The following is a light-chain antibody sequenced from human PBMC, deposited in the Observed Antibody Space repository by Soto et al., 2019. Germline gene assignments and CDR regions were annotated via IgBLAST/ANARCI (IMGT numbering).Light chain of an antibody. Sequence: EIVMTQSPATLSVSPGERATLSCRASQSVSSNLAWYQQKPGQAPRLLIYGASTRATGIPDRFSGSGSGTDFTLTISRLESEDFAVYYCQQYGRSITFGQGTRLEI. CDR3: QQYGRSIT. CDR2: GAS. V-gene: IGKV3D-15*01. J-gene: IGKJ5*01. CDR1: QSVSSN.